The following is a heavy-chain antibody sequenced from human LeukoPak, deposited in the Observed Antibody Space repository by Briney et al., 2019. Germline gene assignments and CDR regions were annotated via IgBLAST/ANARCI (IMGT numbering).Heavy chain of an antibody. J-gene: IGHJ4*02. CDR3: ARVVDDSRSDYFDY. D-gene: IGHD3-22*01. V-gene: IGHV1-2*02. CDR2: INPSSGGT. Sequence: ASVKVSCKASGYTFTGYYMHWVRQAPGQGLEWMGWINPSSGGTNYAQKFQGRVTMTRDTSISTAYMELSSLRSEDTAVYYCARVVDDSRSDYFDYWGQGTLVTVSS. CDR1: GYTFTGYY.